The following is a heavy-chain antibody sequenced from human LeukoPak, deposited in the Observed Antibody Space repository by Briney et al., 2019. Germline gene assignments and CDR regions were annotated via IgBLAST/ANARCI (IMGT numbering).Heavy chain of an antibody. D-gene: IGHD5-18*01. Sequence: PGGSLRLSCAASGFTFSYYSMNWVRQAPGKGLEWVSSISRISTYIYYADSVKGRFTISRDNAKNSLYLQMNSLRAVDTAVYYCAKLANVDTAMVNYYYYYMDVWGKGTTVTISS. CDR3: AKLANVDTAMVNYYYYYMDV. V-gene: IGHV3-21*01. J-gene: IGHJ6*03. CDR1: GFTFSYYS. CDR2: ISRISTYI.